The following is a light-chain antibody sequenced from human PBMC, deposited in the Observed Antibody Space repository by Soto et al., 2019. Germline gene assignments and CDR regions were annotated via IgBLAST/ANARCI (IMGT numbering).Light chain of an antibody. CDR1: QSVSSSY. Sequence: EIVLTQSPGTLSLSPGERATLSCRASQSVSSSYLAWYQQKPGQAPRLLIYGASSRATDIPDRFSGSGSGTSFTLTISRLEPEDFAVYYCQQYGSSSFTFGPGTKVDIK. CDR3: QQYGSSSFT. CDR2: GAS. J-gene: IGKJ3*01. V-gene: IGKV3-20*01.